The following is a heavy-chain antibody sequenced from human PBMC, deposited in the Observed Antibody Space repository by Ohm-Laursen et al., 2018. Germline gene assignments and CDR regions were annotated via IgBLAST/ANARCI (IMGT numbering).Heavy chain of an antibody. J-gene: IGHJ5*02. CDR1: GFTFSSYA. D-gene: IGHD2-21*02. CDR2: ISGSGGST. Sequence: SLRLSCSASGFTFSSYAMSWVRQAPGKGLEWVSAISGSGGSTYYADPVKGRFTISRDNSKNTLYLQMNSLRAEDTAVYYFAKDCLLPYCGGDRSFDPWGQGTLVTVSS. V-gene: IGHV3-23*01. CDR3: AKDCLLPYCGGDRSFDP.